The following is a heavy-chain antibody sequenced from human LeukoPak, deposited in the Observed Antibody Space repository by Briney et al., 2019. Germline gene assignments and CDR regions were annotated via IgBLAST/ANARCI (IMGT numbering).Heavy chain of an antibody. V-gene: IGHV4-59*12. CDR1: GGSISSYY. D-gene: IGHD2-2*01. CDR2: IYYSGST. CDR3: ARGSSYCSSTSCYAGWFDP. J-gene: IGHJ5*02. Sequence: SETLSLTCTVFGGSISSYYWSWIRQPPGKGLEWIGYIYYSGSTNYNPSLKSRVTISVDTSKNQFSLKLSSVTAADTAVYYCARGSSYCSSTSCYAGWFDPWGQGTLGTVSS.